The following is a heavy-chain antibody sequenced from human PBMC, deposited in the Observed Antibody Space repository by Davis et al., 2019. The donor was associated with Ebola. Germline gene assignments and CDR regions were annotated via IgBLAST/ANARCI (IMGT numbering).Heavy chain of an antibody. J-gene: IGHJ4*02. V-gene: IGHV3-33*08. D-gene: IGHD3-22*01. CDR2: IWYDGSNN. CDR3: TRDVYYDSSGYPYY. Sequence: GGSLRLSCAASGFTFSSYGMHWVRQPPGKALEWVAAIWYDGSNNYYADSVKGRLTISRDNSKNTLDLQMNSLRAEDTAVYYCTRDVYYDSSGYPYYWGQGTLVTVSS. CDR1: GFTFSSYG.